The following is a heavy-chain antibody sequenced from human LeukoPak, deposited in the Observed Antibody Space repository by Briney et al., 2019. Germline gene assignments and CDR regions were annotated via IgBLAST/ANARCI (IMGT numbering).Heavy chain of an antibody. CDR1: GFTFSNYG. J-gene: IGHJ4*02. CDR3: ARHLSGVTGYTYGRGIDY. Sequence: GTLRLSCAASGFTFSNYGMNWVRQAPGKGLEWVSALSSSGGSTYYADSVKGRFTISRDNSKNTLYLQMSSLRAEDTAVYYCARHLSGVTGYTYGRGIDYWGQGTLVTVSS. CDR2: LSSSGGST. D-gene: IGHD5-18*01. V-gene: IGHV3-23*01.